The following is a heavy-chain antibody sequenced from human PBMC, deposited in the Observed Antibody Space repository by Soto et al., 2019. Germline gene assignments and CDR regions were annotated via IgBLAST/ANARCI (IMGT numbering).Heavy chain of an antibody. J-gene: IGHJ4*02. D-gene: IGHD1-1*01. Sequence: SWVRQAPGKGLEWVANMNQDGSEKNYVDSVRGRFTISRDNAKNSLYLQMNSLRVEDTAVYYCARDRDNWDLDFDYWGQGTPVTVSS. CDR3: ARDRDNWDLDFDY. CDR2: MNQDGSEK. V-gene: IGHV3-7*03.